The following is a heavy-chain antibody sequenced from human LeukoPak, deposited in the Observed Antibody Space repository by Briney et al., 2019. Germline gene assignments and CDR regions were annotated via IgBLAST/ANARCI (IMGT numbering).Heavy chain of an antibody. D-gene: IGHD1-14*01. Sequence: GGSLRLSCAASGFTFSSYATSWVRQAPGKGLEWVGRTRNKANGYTTICAASVKGRFTVSRDESKNSLYLQMNSLRTEDTAVYYCARGFRSFDSWGQGTLVTVSS. V-gene: IGHV3-72*01. J-gene: IGHJ4*02. CDR1: GFTFSSYA. CDR3: ARGFRSFDS. CDR2: TRNKANGYTT.